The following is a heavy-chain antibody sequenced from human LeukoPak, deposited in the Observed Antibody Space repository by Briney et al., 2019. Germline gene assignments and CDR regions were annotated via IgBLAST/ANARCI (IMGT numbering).Heavy chain of an antibody. CDR1: GGTFTSYA. CDR3: ARGIYDFWSETLDY. Sequence: ASVKVSCKASGGTFTSYAMNWVRQAPGQGLEWMGWINTNTGNPTYAQGFTGRFVFSLDTSVSTAYLQISSLKAEDTAVYYCARGIYDFWSETLDYWGQGTLVTVSS. D-gene: IGHD3-3*01. CDR2: INTNTGNP. J-gene: IGHJ4*02. V-gene: IGHV7-4-1*02.